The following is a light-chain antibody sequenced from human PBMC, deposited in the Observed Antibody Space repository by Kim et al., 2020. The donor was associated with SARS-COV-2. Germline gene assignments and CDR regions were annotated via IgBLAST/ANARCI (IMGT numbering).Light chain of an antibody. V-gene: IGLV6-57*03. CDR3: QSYNRDNVL. Sequence: TISCTRSGDSLDNNYVRWYQQRPGDVPTNVIYGDDQRPSGVSDRFSGSIDNSSNSSSLTMSGLRTEDEADYYCQSYNRDNVLFGGGTQLTVL. J-gene: IGLJ2*01. CDR1: GDSLDNNY. CDR2: GDD.